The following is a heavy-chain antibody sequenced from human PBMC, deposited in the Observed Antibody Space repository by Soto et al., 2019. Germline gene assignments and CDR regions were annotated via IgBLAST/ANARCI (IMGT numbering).Heavy chain of an antibody. V-gene: IGHV1-69*13. CDR1: GGTFSSYA. J-gene: IGHJ6*02. Sequence: SVKVSCKASGGTFSSYAISWVRQAPGQGLEWMGGIIPIFGTANYAQKFQGRVTITADESTSTAYMELSSLRSEDTAVYYCATRVVVAALYHYYYGMDFWGQGPTGTVSS. D-gene: IGHD2-15*01. CDR2: IIPIFGTA. CDR3: ATRVVVAALYHYYYGMDF.